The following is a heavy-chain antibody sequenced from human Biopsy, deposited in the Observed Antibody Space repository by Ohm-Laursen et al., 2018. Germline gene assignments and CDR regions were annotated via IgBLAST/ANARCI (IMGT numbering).Heavy chain of an antibody. CDR3: ARHAPSYSGSYWRYFDL. D-gene: IGHD1-26*01. Sequence: SGTLSLTCTVSGGSISSYYWSWIRQPPGKGLEWIGYIYYTGSTNHNPSLKSRVTISVDTSMNHLSLRLTPVTAADTAVYYCARHAPSYSGSYWRYFDLWGRGTLVTVSS. V-gene: IGHV4-59*08. J-gene: IGHJ2*01. CDR1: GGSISSYY. CDR2: IYYTGST.